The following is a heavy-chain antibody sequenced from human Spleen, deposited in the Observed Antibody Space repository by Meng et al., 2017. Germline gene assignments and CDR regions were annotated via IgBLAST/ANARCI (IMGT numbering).Heavy chain of an antibody. D-gene: IGHD4-11*01. CDR2: IYYSGRT. CDR1: GGSISSGGYY. CDR3: ARGPTTMAHDFDY. V-gene: IGHV4-31*03. Sequence: QVRLQQRGPGLVKPSQTLSLTCPVSGGSISSGGYYWNWIRQHPGKGLEWFGYIYYSGRTNYNPSLESRATISVDTSQNNLSLKLSSVTAADSAVYYCARGPTTMAHDFDYWGQGTLVTVSS. J-gene: IGHJ4*02.